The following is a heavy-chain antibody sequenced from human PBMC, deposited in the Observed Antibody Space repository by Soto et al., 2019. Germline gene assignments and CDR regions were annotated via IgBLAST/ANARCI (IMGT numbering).Heavy chain of an antibody. Sequence: SETLSLTCSVSGDSINNYYWSWVRQPPAKRLEWVGYVYYNGTTNYNPSLKSRVTISVDTSKNQFSLRLSSVTAADTAIYFCARRFDSWGQGTLVTVSS. CDR3: ARRFDS. V-gene: IGHV4-59*08. J-gene: IGHJ4*02. CDR1: GDSINNYY. CDR2: VYYNGTT.